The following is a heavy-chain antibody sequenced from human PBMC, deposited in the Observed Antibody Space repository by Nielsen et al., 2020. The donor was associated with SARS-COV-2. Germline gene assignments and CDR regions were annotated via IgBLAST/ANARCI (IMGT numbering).Heavy chain of an antibody. CDR3: ARDLSNYGDYGPYYYYGMDV. CDR2: IKQDGSEK. D-gene: IGHD4-17*01. CDR1: GFTFSSYW. V-gene: IGHV3-7*01. J-gene: IGHJ6*02. Sequence: GGSLRLSCAASGFTFSSYWMSWVRQAPGKGLEWVANIKQDGSEKYYVDSVKGRFTISRDNAKNSLYLQMNSLRAEDTAVYYCARDLSNYGDYGPYYYYGMDVWGQGTTVTVSS.